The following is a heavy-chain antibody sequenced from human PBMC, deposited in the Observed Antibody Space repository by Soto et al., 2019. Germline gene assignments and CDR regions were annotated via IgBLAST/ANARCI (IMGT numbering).Heavy chain of an antibody. Sequence: HDPGQGLEWMGWISAYNGNTNYAQKLQGRVTMTTDTSTSTAYMELRSLRSDDTAVYYCAGGYSSSWENFDYWGQGTLVTVSS. V-gene: IGHV1-18*01. D-gene: IGHD6-13*01. J-gene: IGHJ4*02. CDR3: AGGYSSSWENFDY. CDR2: ISAYNGNT.